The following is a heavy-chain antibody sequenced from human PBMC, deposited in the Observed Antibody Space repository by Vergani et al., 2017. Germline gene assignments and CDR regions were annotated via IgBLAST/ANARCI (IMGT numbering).Heavy chain of an antibody. CDR1: GGSFSGYY. D-gene: IGHD3-10*02. CDR2: IYYSGST. V-gene: IGHV4-34*01. Sequence: QVQLQQWGAGLLKPSETLSLTCAVYGGSFSGYYWSWIRQPPGKGLEWIGSIYYSGSTYYNPSLKSRVTISVDTSKNQFSLKLSSVTAADTAVYYCARLFSDYWGQGTLVTVSS. J-gene: IGHJ4*02. CDR3: ARLFSDY.